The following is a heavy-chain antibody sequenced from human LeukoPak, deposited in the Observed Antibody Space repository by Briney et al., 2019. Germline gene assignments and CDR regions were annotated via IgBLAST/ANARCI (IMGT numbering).Heavy chain of an antibody. D-gene: IGHD1-14*01. CDR1: GFTFSNYA. CDR3: AKPAKTDYADY. Sequence: PGGSLRLSCAASGFTFSNYAMNWVRQAPGKGLEWVSAISGSGGNTYYADYVKGRFTISRDNSKNTLYLQMTSLRAEDTALYYCAKPAKTDYADYWGQGTLVTVSS. V-gene: IGHV3-23*01. J-gene: IGHJ4*02. CDR2: ISGSGGNT.